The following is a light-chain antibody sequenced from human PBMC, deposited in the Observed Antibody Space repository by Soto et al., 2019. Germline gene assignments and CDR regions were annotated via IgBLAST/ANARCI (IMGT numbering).Light chain of an antibody. J-gene: IGKJ4*01. CDR1: DSVSMSY. Sequence: IVLTQSPGTLSLSPGERATLSCRASDSVSMSYLAWYQQRSGQPPRLLIYGTSTRATGIPGRFSGSGSGTDITLTISRLEPEDSAVYFCHHWGNSPRVTFGGGTKVEI. CDR2: GTS. V-gene: IGKV3-20*01. CDR3: HHWGNSPRVT.